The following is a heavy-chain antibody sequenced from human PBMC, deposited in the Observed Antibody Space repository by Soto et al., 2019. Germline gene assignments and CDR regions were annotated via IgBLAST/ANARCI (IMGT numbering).Heavy chain of an antibody. Sequence: QVRLVETGGGVVQPGRSLSLSCAASGFSFSSYGMHWVRQAPGRGLEWVALIWSDGNYRQNVDSVKGRFTISRDISKNTLYLQMNNLRAEDTALYFCARDPPDAGRGPYAFDIWGQGTMVTVSS. CDR1: GFSFSSYG. V-gene: IGHV3-33*01. CDR2: IWSDGNYR. J-gene: IGHJ3*02. D-gene: IGHD2-15*01. CDR3: ARDPPDAGRGPYAFDI.